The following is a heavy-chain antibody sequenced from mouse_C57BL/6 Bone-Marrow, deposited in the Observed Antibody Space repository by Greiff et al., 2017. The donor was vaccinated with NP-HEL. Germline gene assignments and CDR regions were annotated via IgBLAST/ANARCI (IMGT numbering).Heavy chain of an antibody. D-gene: IGHD2-10*02. J-gene: IGHJ3*01. CDR2: INPSSGYT. CDR3: ARGGYGNYVPEFAY. V-gene: IGHV1-4*01. Sequence: QVQLQQSGAELARPGASVKMSCKASGYTFTSYTMHWVKQRPGQGLEWIGYINPSSGYTKYNQKFKDKATLTADKSSSTAYMQLSSLTSEDSAVYYGARGGYGNYVPEFAYWGQGTLVTVSA. CDR1: GYTFTSYT.